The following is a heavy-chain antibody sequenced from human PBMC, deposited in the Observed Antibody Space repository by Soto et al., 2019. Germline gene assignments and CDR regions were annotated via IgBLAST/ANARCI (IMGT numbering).Heavy chain of an antibody. CDR3: ARDGTKTLRDWFDP. CDR1: GDFISYYS. J-gene: IGHJ5*02. V-gene: IGHV4-4*07. Sequence: PSETLSLTCTVSGDFISYYSWAWIRQSAGKGLEWIGRVYSTGTIFYNPSLKSRATMSVDTSKNQFSLKLTSVNAADTAVYYCARDGTKTLRDWFDPWGQGISVTVS. D-gene: IGHD1-1*01. CDR2: VYSTGTI.